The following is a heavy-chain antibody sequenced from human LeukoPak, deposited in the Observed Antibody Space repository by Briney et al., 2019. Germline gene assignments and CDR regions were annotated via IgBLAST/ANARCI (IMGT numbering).Heavy chain of an antibody. J-gene: IGHJ4*02. D-gene: IGHD3-22*01. V-gene: IGHV3-30*03. CDR1: GFTFSSYG. Sequence: PGGSLRLSCAASGFTFSSYGMHWVRQAPGKGLEWVAVISYDGSNKYYADSVKGRFTISRDNSKNTLYLQMNSLRAEDTAVYYCARASGSSGYYYEDYWGQGTLVTVSS. CDR2: ISYDGSNK. CDR3: ARASGSSGYYYEDY.